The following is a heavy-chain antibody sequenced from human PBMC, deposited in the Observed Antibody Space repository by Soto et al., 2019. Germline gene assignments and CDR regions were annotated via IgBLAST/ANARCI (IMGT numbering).Heavy chain of an antibody. D-gene: IGHD3-3*01. Sequence: QVQLVESGGGVVQPWRSLRLSCAASGFTFSNFGMHWVRQAPGKGLEWVAAISADGSDKYFSGSVKGRFTISRDNSTNTLFLQMNSLRVEDTAVYYCVKGSAVARQELDYWGQGTLVTVSS. V-gene: IGHV3-30*18. CDR2: ISADGSDK. CDR3: VKGSAVARQELDY. CDR1: GFTFSNFG. J-gene: IGHJ4*02.